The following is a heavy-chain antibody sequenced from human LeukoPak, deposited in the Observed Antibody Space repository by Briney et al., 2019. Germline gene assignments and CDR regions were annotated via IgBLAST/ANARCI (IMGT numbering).Heavy chain of an antibody. CDR3: ARDHEWLGLDY. D-gene: IGHD6-19*01. J-gene: IGHJ4*02. CDR1: GGSISSGSYY. V-gene: IGHV4-61*02. CDR2: IYTSGST. Sequence: SETLSLTCTVSGGSISSGSYYWSWIRQPAGKGLEWIGRIYTSGSTNYNPSLKSRATISVDTSKNQFSLKLSSVTAADSAVYYGARDHEWLGLDYWGQGTLVTVSS.